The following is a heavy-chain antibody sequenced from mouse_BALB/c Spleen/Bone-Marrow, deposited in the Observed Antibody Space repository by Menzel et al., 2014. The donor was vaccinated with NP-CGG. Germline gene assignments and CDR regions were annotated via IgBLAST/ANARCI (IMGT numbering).Heavy chain of an antibody. V-gene: IGHV14-3*02. CDR1: GFNIKDTY. D-gene: IGHD1-1*01. CDR2: IDPANGNT. CDR3: ASYYYGSYGFAY. Sequence: VQLQQSGAELVKPGASVKLSCTASGFNIKDTYMHWVKQRPEQGLECIGRIDPANGNTKYDPKFQGKATITADTSSNTAYLQLSSLTSEDTAVYYCASYYYGSYGFAYWGQGTLVTVSA. J-gene: IGHJ3*01.